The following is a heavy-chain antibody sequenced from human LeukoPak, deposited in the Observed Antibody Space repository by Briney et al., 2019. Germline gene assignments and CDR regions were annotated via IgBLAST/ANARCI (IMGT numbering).Heavy chain of an antibody. CDR2: IIPILGIA. V-gene: IGHV1-69*04. CDR3: AKLWSGSQKGDF. D-gene: IGHD1-26*01. J-gene: IGHJ4*02. Sequence: ASVKVSCKASGYTFTSYAISWVRQAPGQGLEWMGRIIPILGIANYAQKFQGRVTITADKSTSTAYMELSSLRSEDTAVYYCAKLWSGSQKGDFWGQGTLVTVSS. CDR1: GYTFTSYA.